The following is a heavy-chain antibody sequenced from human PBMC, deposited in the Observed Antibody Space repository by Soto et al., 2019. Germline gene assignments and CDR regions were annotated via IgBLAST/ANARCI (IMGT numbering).Heavy chain of an antibody. V-gene: IGHV5-10-1*01. Sequence: PGESLKISCKGSGYSFTNSWISWVRQMPGKGLEWVGRIDPSDSYTNYSPSFQGHVTISADTSISTAYLQWSSLKASDTAMYYCARVEGYCSSTSCYGWFDPWGQGTLVTVSS. CDR3: ARVEGYCSSTSCYGWFDP. CDR1: GYSFTNSW. J-gene: IGHJ5*02. D-gene: IGHD2-2*01. CDR2: IDPSDSYT.